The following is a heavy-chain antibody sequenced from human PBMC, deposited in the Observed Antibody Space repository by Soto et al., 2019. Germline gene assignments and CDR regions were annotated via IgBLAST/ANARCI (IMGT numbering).Heavy chain of an antibody. D-gene: IGHD6-6*01. CDR1: GDMFRNSA. CDR3: ARARLSNGDPNIYFFDGLDV. V-gene: IGHV1-69*01. Sequence: QVQLVQSGAEVKRPGSSVKVSCKASGDMFRNSAFTWVRQAPGQGLEWMGVIIPLFRRTNVAQKFQGRITLTADESTTNVYMELTSLTSEDTSVYYCARARLSNGDPNIYFFDGLDVWGQGTTVTVTS. CDR2: IIPLFRRT. J-gene: IGHJ6*02.